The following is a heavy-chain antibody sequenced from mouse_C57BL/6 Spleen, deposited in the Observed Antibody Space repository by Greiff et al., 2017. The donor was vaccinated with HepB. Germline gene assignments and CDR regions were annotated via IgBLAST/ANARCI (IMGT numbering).Heavy chain of an antibody. J-gene: IGHJ2*01. Sequence: VKVVESGAELARPGASVKLSCKASGYTFTSYGISWVKQRTGQGLEWIGEIYPRSGNTYYNEKFKGKATLTADKSSSTAYMELRSLTSEDSAVYFCARSREGFDYWGQGTTLTVSS. CDR2: IYPRSGNT. V-gene: IGHV1-81*01. CDR1: GYTFTSYG. CDR3: ARSREGFDY.